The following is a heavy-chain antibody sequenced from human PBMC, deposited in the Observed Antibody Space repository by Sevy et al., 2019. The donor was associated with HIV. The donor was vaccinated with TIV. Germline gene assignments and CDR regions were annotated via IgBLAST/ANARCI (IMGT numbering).Heavy chain of an antibody. Sequence: SQTLSLTCAISGDSVSTNSAVWNWIRQSPSRGLEWLSWTYYRSKWYNDYSVSLKGRLTITPDTSKNQFSLHLKSVTADDTAVYFCARAGATIFGIVTMSFDVWGQGTLVTVSS. CDR2: TYYRSKWYN. CDR1: GDSVSTNSAV. V-gene: IGHV6-1*01. CDR3: ARAGATIFGIVTMSFDV. J-gene: IGHJ4*02. D-gene: IGHD3-3*01.